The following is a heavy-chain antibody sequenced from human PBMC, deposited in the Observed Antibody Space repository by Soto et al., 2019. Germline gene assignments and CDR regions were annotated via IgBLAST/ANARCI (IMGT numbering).Heavy chain of an antibody. J-gene: IGHJ5*02. Sequence: PSETLSLTCAVSGYSISSGYYWGWIRQPPGKGLEWIGSIHHSGSTDYNPSLKSRVIISVDMSKNQFSLRLSSATAADTAMYYCARDKTRFDETNWFDTWGQGTLVTVSS. CDR2: IHHSGST. V-gene: IGHV4-38-2*02. CDR3: ARDKTRFDETNWFDT. CDR1: GYSISSGYY.